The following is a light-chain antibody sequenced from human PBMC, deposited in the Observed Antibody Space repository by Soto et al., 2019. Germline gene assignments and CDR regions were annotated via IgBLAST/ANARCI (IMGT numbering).Light chain of an antibody. J-gene: IGLJ1*01. V-gene: IGLV2-8*01. CDR2: EVN. CDR3: SSYAGGNTFV. Sequence: QSALTQPPSASGSPRQSVTISCTGTTSDVGGYEYVSWYQQHPGKAPKVLLYEVNKRPSGVPDRFSGSKSGNMASLTVSGLQAEDEAEYYCSSYAGGNTFVFGSGTKLTVL. CDR1: TSDVGGYEY.